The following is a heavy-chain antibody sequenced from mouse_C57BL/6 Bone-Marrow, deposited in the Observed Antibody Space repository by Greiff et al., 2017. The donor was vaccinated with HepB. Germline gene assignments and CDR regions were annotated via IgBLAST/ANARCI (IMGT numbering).Heavy chain of an antibody. Sequence: VNLVESGAELVRPGTSVKVSCKASGYAFTNYLIEWVKQRPGQGLEWIGVINPGSGGTNYNEKFKGKATLTADKSSSTAYMQLSSLTSEDSAVYFCAYYDYDDGFDYWGQGTTLTVSS. J-gene: IGHJ2*01. CDR3: AYYDYDDGFDY. V-gene: IGHV1-54*01. CDR2: INPGSGGT. CDR1: GYAFTNYL. D-gene: IGHD2-4*01.